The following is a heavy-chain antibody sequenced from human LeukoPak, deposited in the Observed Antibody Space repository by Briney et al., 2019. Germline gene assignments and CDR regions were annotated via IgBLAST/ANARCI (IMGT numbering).Heavy chain of an antibody. CDR2: INPNSGGT. D-gene: IGHD3-10*01. V-gene: IGHV1-2*02. Sequence: ASVKVSCKASGCTFTGYYMHWVRQAPGQGLEWMGWINPNSGGTNYAQKFQGRVTMTRDTSISTAYMELSRLRSDDTAVYYCARDTTSTYYYGSGPLSPNNWFDPWGQGTLVTVSS. J-gene: IGHJ5*02. CDR1: GCTFTGYY. CDR3: ARDTTSTYYYGSGPLSPNNWFDP.